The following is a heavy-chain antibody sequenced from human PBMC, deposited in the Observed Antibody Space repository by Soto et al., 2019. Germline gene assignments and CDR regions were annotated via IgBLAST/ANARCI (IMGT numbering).Heavy chain of an antibody. J-gene: IGHJ4*02. Sequence: SETLSLTCTVSGGSISSYYWSWIRQPPGKGLEWIGYIYFTGSTNYNPSLKSRVTISVDTSKIQFSLKLSSVTAADTAMYYCAMGSSGWVDYWGQGTLVTVSS. CDR1: GGSISSYY. V-gene: IGHV4-59*01. CDR2: IYFTGST. D-gene: IGHD6-19*01. CDR3: AMGSSGWVDY.